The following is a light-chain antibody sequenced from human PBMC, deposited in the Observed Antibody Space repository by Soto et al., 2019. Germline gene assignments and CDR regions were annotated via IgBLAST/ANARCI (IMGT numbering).Light chain of an antibody. CDR1: RSLSGT. CDR3: QKYDNWPWT. Sequence: EIVMTQSPAARCVSPGGSATISCGPSRSLSGTLAWYQQKPGQAPRLLIHGASTRAPGFPARFSGSGSGTDFTLTISSLQSEDVAVYYCQKYDNWPWTFGQGTKVEIK. CDR2: GAS. J-gene: IGKJ1*01. V-gene: IGKV3-15*01.